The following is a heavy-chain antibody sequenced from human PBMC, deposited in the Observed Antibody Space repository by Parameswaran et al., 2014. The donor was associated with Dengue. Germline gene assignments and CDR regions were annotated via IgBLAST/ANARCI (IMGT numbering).Heavy chain of an antibody. V-gene: IGHV3-23*01. CDR3: AKDLGYCSSTSCLAYYYYGMDV. D-gene: IGHD2-2*01. J-gene: IGHJ6*02. Sequence: VRQMPGRGWSGVSAISGSGGSTYYADSVKGRFTISRDNSKNTLYLQMNSLRAEDTAVYYCAKDLGYCSSTSCLAYYYYGMDVWGQGTTVTVSS. CDR2: ISGSGGST.